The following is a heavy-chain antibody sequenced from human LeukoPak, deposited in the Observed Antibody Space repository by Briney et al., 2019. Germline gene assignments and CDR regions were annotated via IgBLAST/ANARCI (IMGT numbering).Heavy chain of an antibody. CDR3: AKGCSYTNCYTSDY. V-gene: IGHV3-23*01. CDR2: ISGSGGST. D-gene: IGHD2-2*02. CDR1: GFTFSNYA. J-gene: IGHJ4*02. Sequence: PGGSLRLSCAASGFTFSNYAMTWVRQAPGKGLEWVSAISGSGGSTHYADSVKGRFTISRDNSKNTLYLQMNSLRAEDTAVYYCAKGCSYTNCYTSDYWGQGTLVTVSS.